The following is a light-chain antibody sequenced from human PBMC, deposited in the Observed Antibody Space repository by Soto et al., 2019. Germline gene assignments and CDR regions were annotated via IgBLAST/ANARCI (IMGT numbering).Light chain of an antibody. Sequence: EIVLTQSPATLSLSPGERATLSCRASQSISTYLACYQHKPGQAPRILIEDASASATGIPARFSGGGSGTAFTLTIRSLEPEDFAVYYCQNRKPRTFGGGTKVDIK. CDR3: QNRKPRT. CDR2: DAS. J-gene: IGKJ4*01. CDR1: QSISTY. V-gene: IGKV3-11*01.